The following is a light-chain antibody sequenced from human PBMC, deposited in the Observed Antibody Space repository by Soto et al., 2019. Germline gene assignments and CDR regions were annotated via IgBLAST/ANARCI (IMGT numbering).Light chain of an antibody. CDR3: QQYDSSPLT. J-gene: IGKJ4*01. CDR1: QSVSSSY. V-gene: IGKV3-20*01. CDR2: GAS. Sequence: EIVLTQSPGTLSLSPGERATLSCRASQSVSSSYLAWYQQKPGQAPRLLIYGASSRATGIPDRFSGSGSGIDFTLTISRLESEDFAVYYCQQYDSSPLTFGGGTKVEIK.